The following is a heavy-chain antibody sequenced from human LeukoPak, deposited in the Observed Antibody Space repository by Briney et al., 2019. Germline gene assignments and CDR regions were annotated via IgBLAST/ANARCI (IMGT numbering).Heavy chain of an antibody. Sequence: GGSLSPSCPAPGFPLRSYPMAWFRQAPGKGLEWVSPFSGSGGSTYYADSVKGRFTISRDNSKNTLYLQMNSLRAEDTAVYYCAKDDVVVVAATLHDYWGQGTLVTVSS. J-gene: IGHJ4*02. V-gene: IGHV3-23*01. CDR2: FSGSGGST. D-gene: IGHD2-15*01. CDR1: GFPLRSYP. CDR3: AKDDVVVVAATLHDY.